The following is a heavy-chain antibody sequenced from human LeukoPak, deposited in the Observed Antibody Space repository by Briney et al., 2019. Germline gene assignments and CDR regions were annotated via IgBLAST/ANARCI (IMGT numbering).Heavy chain of an antibody. CDR2: IFGSGGSA. CDR3: SGGRDAAVAGPGGYFDY. CDR1: GFTFNTYA. V-gene: IGHV3-23*01. Sequence: GGSLRLSCAASGFTFNTYAMYWVRQAPGKGLEWVSGIFGSGGSAHYADSVKGRFTISRDNSKNTVYLQMNSLRAEDTAVYYCSGGRDAAVAGPGGYFDYWGQGSLVTVSS. J-gene: IGHJ4*02. D-gene: IGHD6-19*01.